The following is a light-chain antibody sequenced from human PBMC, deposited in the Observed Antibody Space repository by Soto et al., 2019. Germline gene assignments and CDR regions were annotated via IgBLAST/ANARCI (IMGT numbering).Light chain of an antibody. Sequence: AIQLTQPPSSLSASVGDRITITCRASQGISSALAWYQQKPGKAPKLLIYDASSLESGVPSRFSGSGSGTDFTLTNSSVQPEDFAPYCCQQFNSYPQITFGQGTRLQIK. CDR1: QGISSA. J-gene: IGKJ5*01. CDR2: DAS. V-gene: IGKV1-13*02. CDR3: QQFNSYPQIT.